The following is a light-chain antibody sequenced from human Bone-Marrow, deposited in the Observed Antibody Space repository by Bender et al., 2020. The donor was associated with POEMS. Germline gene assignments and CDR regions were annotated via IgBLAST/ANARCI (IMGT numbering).Light chain of an antibody. J-gene: IGLJ1*01. Sequence: SYELTQPPSVSVSPGQTARITCSGDALPRQYAYWYQQKPGQAPVMVIYKDRERPSGIPERFSGSSSGTIVTLTISGAQAEDEADYYCQSTDSTGTSYVFGSGTQVTVL. CDR1: ALPRQY. CDR3: QSTDSTGTSYV. V-gene: IGLV3-25*03. CDR2: KDR.